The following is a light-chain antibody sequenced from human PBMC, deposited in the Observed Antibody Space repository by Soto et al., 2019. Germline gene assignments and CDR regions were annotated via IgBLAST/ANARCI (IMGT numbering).Light chain of an antibody. Sequence: EIVMTQSPANLSVSPGERATLSCRASQSVSSNLAWYQQKPGPGPRLLIYGASTRATSIPARFSGSGSGTEFTLTINSLQSEDIAVYYCQQYNKWPPYTFGQGTKLEIK. J-gene: IGKJ2*01. CDR1: QSVSSN. CDR2: GAS. CDR3: QQYNKWPPYT. V-gene: IGKV3-15*01.